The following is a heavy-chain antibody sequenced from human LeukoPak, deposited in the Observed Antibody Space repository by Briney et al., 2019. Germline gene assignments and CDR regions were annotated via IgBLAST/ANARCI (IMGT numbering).Heavy chain of an antibody. V-gene: IGHV4-61*08. CDR2: IYYSGST. D-gene: IGHD6-6*01. J-gene: IGHJ4*02. CDR1: GGSISSGGYY. Sequence: SETLSLTFTVSGGSISSGGYYWSWIRQHPGKGLEWIGYIYYSGSTNYNPSLKSRVTISVDTSKNQFSLKPSSVTAADTAVYYCARVTEQLVPDYWGQGTLVTVSS. CDR3: ARVTEQLVPDY.